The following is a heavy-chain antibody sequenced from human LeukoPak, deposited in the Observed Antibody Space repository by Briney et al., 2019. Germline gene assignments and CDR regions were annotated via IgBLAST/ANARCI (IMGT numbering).Heavy chain of an antibody. V-gene: IGHV3-13*04. Sequence: LSGGSLRLSCAASGFTFSTYDMHWVRHVSGKGLEWVSSISPAGDASYPPSVKGRFTISRINAKSSLYLQMNSLRAGDTAVYYCARLSLRAVISGMDVWGQGTTVTVSS. J-gene: IGHJ6*02. D-gene: IGHD3-10*01. CDR2: ISPAGDA. CDR1: GFTFSTYD. CDR3: ARLSLRAVISGMDV.